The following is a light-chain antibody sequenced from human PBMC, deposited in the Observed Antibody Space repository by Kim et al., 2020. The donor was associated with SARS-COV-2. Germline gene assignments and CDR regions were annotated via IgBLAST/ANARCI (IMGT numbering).Light chain of an antibody. CDR3: NSRDSNDNVV. V-gene: IGLV3-19*01. CDR1: SLRGYY. Sequence: VALGQTAKITCQGDSLRGYYATWYQQKPGQAPILVIYGKNNRPSGIPDRFSGSSSGNTASLTITGTQAGDEADYYCNSRDSNDNVVFGGGTKLTVL. J-gene: IGLJ2*01. CDR2: GKN.